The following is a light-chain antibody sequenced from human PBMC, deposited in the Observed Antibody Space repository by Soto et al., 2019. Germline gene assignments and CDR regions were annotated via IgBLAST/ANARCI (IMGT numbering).Light chain of an antibody. Sequence: DIQMTQSPSSLSASVGDRVTITCRASHNIDTYLTWYQHRPGKAPKLLIYSASTLQTGVPPRFSGSGSGTNFSLTISSLQPEDFATYCCQQSFNPLPFGGGTMVDIK. CDR1: HNIDTY. CDR3: QQSFNPLP. J-gene: IGKJ4*01. CDR2: SAS. V-gene: IGKV1-39*01.